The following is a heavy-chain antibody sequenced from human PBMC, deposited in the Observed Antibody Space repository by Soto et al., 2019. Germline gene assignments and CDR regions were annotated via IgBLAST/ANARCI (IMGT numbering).Heavy chain of an antibody. CDR2: ISYDGSNK. CDR3: AKDSGSYSEYYYYGMDV. D-gene: IGHD1-26*01. J-gene: IGHJ6*02. CDR1: GFTFSSYG. V-gene: IGHV3-30*18. Sequence: PGGSLRLSCAASGFTFSSYGMHWVRQAPGKGLEWVAVISYDGSNKYYADSVKGRFTISRDNSKNTLYLQMNSLRAEDTAVYYCAKDSGSYSEYYYYGMDVWGQGTTVTVSS.